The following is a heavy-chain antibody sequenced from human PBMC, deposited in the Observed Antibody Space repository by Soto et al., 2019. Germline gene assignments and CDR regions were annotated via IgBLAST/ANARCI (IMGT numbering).Heavy chain of an antibody. CDR3: ARLWQQLARSAFDV. CDR1: GYSFTSYW. J-gene: IGHJ3*01. Sequence: PGESLKISCKGSGYSFTSYWIGWVRQMPGKGLEWMGIIYPGDSDTRYSPSFQGQVTISADKSITTAYLQWSSLKASDTAIYFCARLWQQLARSAFDVWGQGTMVIVSS. CDR2: IYPGDSDT. V-gene: IGHV5-51*01. D-gene: IGHD6-13*01.